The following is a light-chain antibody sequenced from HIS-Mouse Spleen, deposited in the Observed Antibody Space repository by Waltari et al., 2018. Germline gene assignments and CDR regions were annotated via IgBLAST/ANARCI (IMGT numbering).Light chain of an antibody. V-gene: IGLV3-10*01. CDR2: EDS. J-gene: IGLJ2*01. CDR3: YSTDSSGNHRV. Sequence: SYELTQPPPVSVSPGQTARITCSGDALPLKSAYWYQQKSGQAPVLVIYEDSKRPAGIPERFSGSSSGTMATLTISGAQVEDEADYYCYSTDSSGNHRVFGGGTKLTVL. CDR1: ALPLKS.